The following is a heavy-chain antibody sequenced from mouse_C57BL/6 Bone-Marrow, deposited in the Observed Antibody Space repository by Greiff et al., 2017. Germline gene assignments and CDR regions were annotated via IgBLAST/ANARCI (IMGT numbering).Heavy chain of an antibody. CDR3: AVGLRFAY. J-gene: IGHJ3*01. V-gene: IGHV3-6*01. CDR2: ISYDGSN. CDR1: GYSITSGYY. Sequence: EVKLVESGPGLVKPSPSLSLTCSVTGYSITSGYYWNWIRQFPGNKLEWMGYISYDGSNNYNPSLKNRISLTRDTSKNQFFLKLNSVTTEDTATYYCAVGLRFAYWGQGTLVTVSA. D-gene: IGHD6-2*01.